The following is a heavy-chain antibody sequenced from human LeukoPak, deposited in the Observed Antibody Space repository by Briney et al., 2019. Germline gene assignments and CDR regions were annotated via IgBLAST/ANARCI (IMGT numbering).Heavy chain of an antibody. CDR1: GFTFSSYA. V-gene: IGHV3-30*01. D-gene: IGHD6-13*01. J-gene: IGHJ4*02. CDR2: ISYDGSNK. CDR3: ARGSLAAACNYYFDY. Sequence: GGSLRLSCAASGFTFSSYAMHWVRQAPGKGLERVAVISYDGSNKYYADSVKGRFTISRDNSKNTLYLQMNSLRAEDTAVYYCARGSLAAACNYYFDYWGQGTLVSVPS.